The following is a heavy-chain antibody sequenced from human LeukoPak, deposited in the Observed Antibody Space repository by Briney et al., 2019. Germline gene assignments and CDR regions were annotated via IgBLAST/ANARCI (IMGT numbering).Heavy chain of an antibody. CDR2: MGVSGDNV. V-gene: IGHV3-23*01. D-gene: IGHD4-17*01. J-gene: IGHJ3*02. CDR1: GFTFSAYG. CDR3: AKDPNGDYVGAFDT. Sequence: GGSLRLSCAASGFTFSAYGVTWVRQAPGKGLEWVSSMGVSGDNVHYADSVKGRFAISRDNSKNTLYLQMDSLRAEDAAVYYCAKDPNGDYVGAFDTWGQGTMVIVSS.